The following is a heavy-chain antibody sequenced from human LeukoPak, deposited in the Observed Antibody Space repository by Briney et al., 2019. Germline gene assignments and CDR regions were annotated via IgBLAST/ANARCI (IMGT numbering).Heavy chain of an antibody. D-gene: IGHD3-10*01. J-gene: IGHJ3*02. CDR1: GYTFTGYY. CDR2: ISAYNGNT. CDR3: ARRPYYYGSGRTNGAFDI. Sequence: ASVKVSCKASGYTFTGYYLHWVRQAPGQGLEWMGWISAYNGNTNYAQKLQGRVTMTTDTSTSTAYMELRSLRSDDTAVYYCARRPYYYGSGRTNGAFDIWGQGTMVTVSS. V-gene: IGHV1-18*04.